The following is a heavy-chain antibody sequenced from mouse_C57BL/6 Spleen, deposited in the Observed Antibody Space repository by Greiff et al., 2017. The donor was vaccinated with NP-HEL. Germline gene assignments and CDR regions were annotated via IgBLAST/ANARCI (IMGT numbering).Heavy chain of an antibody. V-gene: IGHV5-17*01. CDR2: ISSGSSTI. CDR3: ARRTYDYDGGYFDY. J-gene: IGHJ2*01. Sequence: EVQVVESGGGLVKPGGSLKLSCAASGFTFSDYGMHWVRQAPEKGLEWVAYISSGSSTIYYADTVKGRFTISRDNAKNTLFLQMTSLRSEDTAMYYCARRTYDYDGGYFDYWGQGTTLTVSS. D-gene: IGHD2-4*01. CDR1: GFTFSDYG.